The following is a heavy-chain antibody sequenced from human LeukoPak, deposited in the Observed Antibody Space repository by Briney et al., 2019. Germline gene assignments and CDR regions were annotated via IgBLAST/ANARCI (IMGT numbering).Heavy chain of an antibody. Sequence: GGSLSLSCAASGFTFSSYSMNWVRQAPGKGLEWVSSISSSSSYIDYADSVKGRFTISRDNAKNSPYLQMNSLRAEDTAVYYCASDRIAVADIPFDYWGQGTLVTVSS. CDR3: ASDRIAVADIPFDY. J-gene: IGHJ4*02. V-gene: IGHV3-21*01. D-gene: IGHD6-19*01. CDR2: ISSSSSYI. CDR1: GFTFSSYS.